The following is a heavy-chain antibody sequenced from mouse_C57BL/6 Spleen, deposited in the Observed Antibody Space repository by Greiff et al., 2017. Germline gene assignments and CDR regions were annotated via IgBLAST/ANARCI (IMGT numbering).Heavy chain of an antibody. CDR3: ARHAEMIKALYFDD. D-gene: IGHD2-4*01. J-gene: IGHJ2*01. CDR1: GFTFSSSG. CDR2: ISSGGSYT. Sequence: DVQLVESGGDLVKPGGSLKLSCAASGFTFSSSGMSWVRQTPDKRLEWVATISSGGSYTYYPDSVKGRFTLSRDNAKNTLYLQMSSLTSADTAMXYCARHAEMIKALYFDDWGQGTTLTVSS. V-gene: IGHV5-6*01.